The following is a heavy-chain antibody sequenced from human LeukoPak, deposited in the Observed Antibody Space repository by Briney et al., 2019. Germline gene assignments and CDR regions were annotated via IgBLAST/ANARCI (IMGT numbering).Heavy chain of an antibody. CDR3: ANVNPSGSYGLGAFDI. D-gene: IGHD1-26*01. CDR2: ISGSGGST. V-gene: IGHV3-23*01. Sequence: GGSLRLSCAASGFTFSSYAMSWVRQAPGGGLEWVSAISGSGGSTYYAGSVKGRFTISRDNSKNTLYLQMNSLRAEDTAVYYCANVNPSGSYGLGAFDIWGQGTMVTVSS. J-gene: IGHJ3*02. CDR1: GFTFSSYA.